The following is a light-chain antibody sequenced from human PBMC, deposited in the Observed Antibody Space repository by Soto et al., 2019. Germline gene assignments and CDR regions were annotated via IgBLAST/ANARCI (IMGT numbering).Light chain of an antibody. V-gene: IGKV3-20*01. CDR3: QQYGSSPYT. J-gene: IGKJ2*01. CDR1: QSVSSNY. Sequence: EIVLTQSPGTLSLSPGERATLSCRARQSVSSNYLAWYQQKPGQAPRLLIYGASSRATGIPDRFSGSTSGTDFTLTISRLDPEDFAVYYSQQYGSSPYTFGQGTKLEIK. CDR2: GAS.